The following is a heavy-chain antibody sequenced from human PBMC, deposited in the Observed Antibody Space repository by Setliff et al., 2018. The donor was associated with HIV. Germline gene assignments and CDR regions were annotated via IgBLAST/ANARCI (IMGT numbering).Heavy chain of an antibody. J-gene: IGHJ5*02. D-gene: IGHD3-10*01. V-gene: IGHV4-4*09. CDR2: IFSSGST. CDR1: GDSISTDY. Sequence: PSETLSLICTVSGDSISTDYWTWIRQPPGRGLEWIGFIFSSGSTKYNPSLQSRVTMSIDTSKNQFSLKLTSVTAADTAVYYCARRIDNSGSFPDKNWFDTWGQGSLVTVSS. CDR3: ARRIDNSGSFPDKNWFDT.